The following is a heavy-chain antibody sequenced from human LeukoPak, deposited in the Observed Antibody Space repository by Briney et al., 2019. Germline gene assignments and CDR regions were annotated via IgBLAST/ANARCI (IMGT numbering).Heavy chain of an antibody. Sequence: PSETLSLTCTVSGDSIISSNYYWVWLRQPPGKGLEWIGTIYYSGSTFYSPSLKSRITISVHTSKTHFSLKLSSVTAADTAVYYCARLLVPGWFDPWGQGTLVTVSS. J-gene: IGHJ5*02. CDR2: IYYSGST. CDR1: GDSIISSNYY. V-gene: IGHV4-39*01. D-gene: IGHD2-2*01. CDR3: ARLLVPGWFDP.